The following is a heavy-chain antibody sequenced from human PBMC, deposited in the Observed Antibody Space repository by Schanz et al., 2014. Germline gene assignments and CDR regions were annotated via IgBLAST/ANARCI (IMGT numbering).Heavy chain of an antibody. Sequence: QVQLQESGPGLVKPSETLSLTCTVSGGSISSYYWHWIRQPPGKGLEWIGYIYDGGSTYYNPSLKSRVTISVDTSKNQFSLRLSSVTAADTAVYYCARARSWPDYWGQGTLVTVSS. D-gene: IGHD6-13*01. CDR1: GGSISSYY. CDR3: ARARSWPDY. V-gene: IGHV4-59*06. J-gene: IGHJ4*02. CDR2: IYDGGST.